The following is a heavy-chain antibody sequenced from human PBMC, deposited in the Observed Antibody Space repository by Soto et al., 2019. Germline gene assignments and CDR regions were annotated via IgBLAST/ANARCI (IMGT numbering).Heavy chain of an antibody. CDR2: INHSGST. J-gene: IGHJ5*02. CDR3: ARGRGWLRSLAKYNWFDP. Sequence: PSETLSLTCAVYGGSFSGYYWSWIRQPPGKGLEWIGEINHSGSTNYNPSLKSRVTISVDTSKNQFSLKLSSVTAADTAVYYCARGRGWLRSLAKYNWFDPWGQGTLVTVSS. D-gene: IGHD5-12*01. CDR1: GGSFSGYY. V-gene: IGHV4-34*01.